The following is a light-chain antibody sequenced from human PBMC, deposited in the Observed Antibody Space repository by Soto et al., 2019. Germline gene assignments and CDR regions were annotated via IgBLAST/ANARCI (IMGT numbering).Light chain of an antibody. CDR2: EVI. V-gene: IGLV2-14*01. J-gene: IGLJ2*01. Sequence: QSALTQPASVSGSPGQSITISCTGTSSDVGAYNYVSWYQHHPGKAPKLMIYEVINRPSGVSNRFSGSKSGNTASLTISGLQAEDEADYYCSSYTTSNAWVFGGGTKLTVL. CDR1: SSDVGAYNY. CDR3: SSYTTSNAWV.